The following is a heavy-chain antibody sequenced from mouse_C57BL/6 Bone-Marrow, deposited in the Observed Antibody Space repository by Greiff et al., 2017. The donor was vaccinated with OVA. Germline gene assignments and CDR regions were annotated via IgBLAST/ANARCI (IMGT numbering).Heavy chain of an antibody. CDR3: ARDGYYLFAY. D-gene: IGHD2-3*01. J-gene: IGHJ3*01. CDR2: IYPRSGNT. Sequence: VMLVESGAELARPGASVKLSCKASGYTFTSYGISWVKQRTGQGLEWIGEIYPRSGNTYYNEKFKGKATLTADKSSSTAYMELRSLTSEDSAVYFCARDGYYLFAYWGQGTLVTVSA. CDR1: GYTFTSYG. V-gene: IGHV1-81*01.